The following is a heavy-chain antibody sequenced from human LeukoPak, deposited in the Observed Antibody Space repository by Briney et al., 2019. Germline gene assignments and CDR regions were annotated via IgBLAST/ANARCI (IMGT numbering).Heavy chain of an antibody. CDR2: IYSGGST. CDR1: GFTVSSNY. CDR3: ARGLWGPYYFDY. V-gene: IGHV3-66*01. Sequence: GGSLRLSCAASGFTVSSNYMSWVRQAPGKGLEWVSVIYSGGSTYYADSVKGSFTISRDNSKNTLYLQMNSLRAEDTAVYYCARGLWGPYYFDYWGQGTLVTVSS. D-gene: IGHD2/OR15-2a*01. J-gene: IGHJ4*02.